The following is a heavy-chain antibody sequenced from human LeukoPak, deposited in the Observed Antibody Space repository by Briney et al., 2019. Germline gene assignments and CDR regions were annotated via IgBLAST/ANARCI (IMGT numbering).Heavy chain of an antibody. CDR3: ARGEGLRYFDWFENYYYYYGMDV. Sequence: GGSLRLSCAASGFTFSDYYMSWIRQAPGKGLEWVSYISSSGSTIYYADSVKGRFTISRDNAKNSLYLQMNSLGAEDTAVYYCARGEGLRYFDWFENYYYYYGMDVWGQGTTVTVSS. D-gene: IGHD3-9*01. CDR1: GFTFSDYY. V-gene: IGHV3-11*01. CDR2: ISSSGSTI. J-gene: IGHJ6*02.